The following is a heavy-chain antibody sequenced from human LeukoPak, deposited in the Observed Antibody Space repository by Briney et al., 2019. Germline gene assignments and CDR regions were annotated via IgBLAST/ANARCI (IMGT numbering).Heavy chain of an antibody. CDR2: ISWNSGSI. Sequence: GRSLRLSCAASGFTFDDYAMHWVRQAPGKGLEWVSGISWNSGSIGYADSVKGRFTISRDNAKNSLYLQMNSLRAEDTALYYCAKDIGGSRDAFDIWGQGTMVTVSS. CDR3: AKDIGGSRDAFDI. V-gene: IGHV3-9*01. CDR1: GFTFDDYA. D-gene: IGHD1-26*01. J-gene: IGHJ3*02.